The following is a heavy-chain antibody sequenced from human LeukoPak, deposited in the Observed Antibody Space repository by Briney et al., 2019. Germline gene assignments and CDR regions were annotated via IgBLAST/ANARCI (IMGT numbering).Heavy chain of an antibody. V-gene: IGHV4-39*01. D-gene: IGHD6-13*01. CDR3: ARAIAAAGTDWFDP. CDR2: IYYSGST. Sequence: SETLFLTCTVSGGSISSSSYYWGWIRQPPGKGLEWIGSIYYSGSTYYNPSLKSRVTISVDTSKNQFSLQLNSVTPEDTAVYYCARAIAAAGTDWFDPWGQGTLVTVSS. CDR1: GGSISSSSYY. J-gene: IGHJ5*02.